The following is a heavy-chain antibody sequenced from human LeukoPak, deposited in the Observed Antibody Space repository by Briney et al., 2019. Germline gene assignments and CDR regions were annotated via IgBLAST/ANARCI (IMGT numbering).Heavy chain of an antibody. CDR1: LDSTTSNF. Sequence: SETLSLTCTVSLDSTTSNFWSWVRQPPGKGLEWIGEIHRSGSPNYNPSLQSQVTISIDRSRNQIALELSSVTAADTALYYCARDTIPPRNATEQKTGTYYWGQGTLVTVSS. D-gene: IGHD7-27*01. V-gene: IGHV4-4*02. CDR2: IHRSGSP. J-gene: IGHJ4*02. CDR3: ARDTIPPRNATEQKTGTYY.